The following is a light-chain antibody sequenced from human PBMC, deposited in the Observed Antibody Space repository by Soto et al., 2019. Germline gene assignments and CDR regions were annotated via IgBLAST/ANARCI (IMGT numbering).Light chain of an antibody. J-gene: IGKJ5*01. CDR1: QSIRSY. Sequence: DIQLTQSPSSLSASVGDKVTITCRASQSIRSYLNWVQQKPGKAPKLLIYDASSLQTGVPSRFSGSGSGTDFSLTISSLQPEDFATYYCQQSYSTPPMYTFGQGTRLEIK. CDR3: QQSYSTPPMYT. CDR2: DAS. V-gene: IGKV1-39*01.